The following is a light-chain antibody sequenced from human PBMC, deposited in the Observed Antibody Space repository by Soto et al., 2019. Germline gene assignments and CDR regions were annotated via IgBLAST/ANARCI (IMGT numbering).Light chain of an antibody. J-gene: IGKJ5*01. CDR1: QSVSSN. Sequence: EIVMTLSPATLSVSPRERATLSCRASQSVSSNLAWYQQKPGQAPRLLIYGASTRATDIPARFSGSGSGTEFTLTISSLQSEDFAVYYCQESMAGFGQGTRLEIK. CDR2: GAS. CDR3: QESMAG. V-gene: IGKV3-15*01.